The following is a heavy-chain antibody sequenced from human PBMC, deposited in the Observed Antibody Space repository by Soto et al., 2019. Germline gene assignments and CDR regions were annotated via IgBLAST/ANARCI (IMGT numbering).Heavy chain of an antibody. CDR3: TRDEGGSYDSWFHP. CDR2: ISSGAAYI. J-gene: IGHJ5*02. V-gene: IGHV3-21*01. D-gene: IGHD1-26*01. Sequence: GGSLRLSCNFTFSLYSMNWVRQAPGKGLEWVASISSGAAYIKYADSVQGRFTISRDNAKSSVSLPMSSLRVEDTAVYFCTRDEGGSYDSWFHPWGQGAQVTVSS. CDR1: TFSLYS.